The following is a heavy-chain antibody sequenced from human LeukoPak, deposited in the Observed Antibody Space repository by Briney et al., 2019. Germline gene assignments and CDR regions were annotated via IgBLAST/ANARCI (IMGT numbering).Heavy chain of an antibody. Sequence: GRSLRLSCAASGFTFSSYGMHWVRQAPGKGLEWVAVISYDGSNKYYADSVKGRFTISRDNSKNTLYLQMNSLRAEDTAVYYCAKWITMVRGVHDAFDIWGQGTMVTVSS. V-gene: IGHV3-30*18. CDR1: GFTFSSYG. D-gene: IGHD3-10*01. J-gene: IGHJ3*02. CDR3: AKWITMVRGVHDAFDI. CDR2: ISYDGSNK.